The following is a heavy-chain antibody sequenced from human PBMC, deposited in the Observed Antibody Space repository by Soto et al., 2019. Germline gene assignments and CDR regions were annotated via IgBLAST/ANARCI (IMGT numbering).Heavy chain of an antibody. Sequence: GGSLRLSCAASGFRFSNYGMHWVRQAPGKGLEWVAVISYDGSSKYHADSVKGRFTISRDNSKNTLHLQMNSLRAEDTAVYYCSKDRRGGRAVLDSWGQGTPVTVSS. D-gene: IGHD2-8*01. CDR3: SKDRRGGRAVLDS. CDR1: GFRFSNYG. CDR2: ISYDGSSK. V-gene: IGHV3-30*18. J-gene: IGHJ4*02.